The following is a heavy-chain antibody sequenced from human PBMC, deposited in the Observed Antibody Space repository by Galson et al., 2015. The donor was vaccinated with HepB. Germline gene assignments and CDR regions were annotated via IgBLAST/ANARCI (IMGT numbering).Heavy chain of an antibody. CDR3: AGPTVTSRDWYFDL. V-gene: IGHV3-53*01. CDR2: IYGGGNT. CDR1: EFTVSSNY. Sequence: SLRLSCAASEFTVSSNYMTWVRQAPGKGLEWVSLIYGGGNTNYADSVKGRFTISRDNSKNTVYLQMNSPRAEDTGVYYCAGPTVTSRDWYFDLWGRGTLVTVSS. D-gene: IGHD4-17*01. J-gene: IGHJ2*01.